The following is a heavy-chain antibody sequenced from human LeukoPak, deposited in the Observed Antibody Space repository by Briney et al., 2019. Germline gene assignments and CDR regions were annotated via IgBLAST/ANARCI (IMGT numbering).Heavy chain of an antibody. J-gene: IGHJ4*02. D-gene: IGHD3-9*01. V-gene: IGHV3-64*01. CDR3: ARVKFKYYDILTGYPDY. Sequence: GGSLRLSCAASGFTFSSYAMHWVRQAPGKGLEYVSAISSNGGSTYYANSVKGRFTISRDNSKNTLYLQMGSLRAEDMAVYYCARVKFKYYDILTGYPDYWGQGTLVTVSS. CDR1: GFTFSSYA. CDR2: ISSNGGST.